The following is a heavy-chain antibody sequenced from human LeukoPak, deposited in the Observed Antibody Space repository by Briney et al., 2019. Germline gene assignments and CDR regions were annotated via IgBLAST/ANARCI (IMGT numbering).Heavy chain of an antibody. CDR3: ATGNGDYFSTNRRNAMDV. CDR2: ISSGSSDL. J-gene: IGHJ6*02. Sequence: AGGSLRLSCAASGFTVSSKYMAWVRQAPGKGLEWVSYISSGSSDLYYTDSVKGRFTISRDNAQNLLYLQMDSLRAEDTAVYYCATGNGDYFSTNRRNAMDVWGQGTTVTVSS. V-gene: IGHV3-21*06. CDR1: GFTVSSKY. D-gene: IGHD4-17*01.